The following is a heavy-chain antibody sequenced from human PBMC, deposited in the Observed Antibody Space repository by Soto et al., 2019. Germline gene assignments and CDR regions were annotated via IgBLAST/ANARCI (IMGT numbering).Heavy chain of an antibody. CDR3: ARESSGCYWVH. CDR2: INPSDGST. Sequence: QVQLVQSGAEVRKPGASVRVSCKASGYTLTGYYMHWVRQAPGHGLEWMGRINPSDGSTGYTQKLQDRLTLTRDTSTSTVYMELSSLKSEDTAVYYCARESSGCYWVHWGQGTLVTVS. CDR1: GYTLTGYY. D-gene: IGHD3-22*01. V-gene: IGHV1-46*04. J-gene: IGHJ4*02.